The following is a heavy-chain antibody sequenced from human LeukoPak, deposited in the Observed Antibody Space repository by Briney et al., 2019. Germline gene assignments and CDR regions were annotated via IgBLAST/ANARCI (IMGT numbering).Heavy chain of an antibody. D-gene: IGHD3-16*01. CDR3: ARDNDSRDPPQFDY. V-gene: IGHV1-69*13. Sequence: EASVKVSCKASGGTFSSLTINWVRQAPGQGLEWMGGIIPIFGRANYAQKFQGRVTITADDSTSTAYMELSSLRSEDTAVYYCARDNDSRDPPQFDYWGQGTLVTVSS. CDR2: IIPIFGRA. J-gene: IGHJ4*02. CDR1: GGTFSSLT.